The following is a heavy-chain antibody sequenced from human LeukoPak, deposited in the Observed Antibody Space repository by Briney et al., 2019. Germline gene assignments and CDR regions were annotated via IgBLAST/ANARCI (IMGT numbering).Heavy chain of an antibody. V-gene: IGHV3-30*18. Sequence: QPGGSLRLSCAASGFTFSSYGMHWVRQAPGKGLEWVAVISYDGSNKYYADSVKGRFTISRDNSKNTLYLQMNSLRAEDTAVYYYAKDGGYCSSTSCRAYYYYYGMDVWGQGTTVTVSS. CDR1: GFTFSSYG. D-gene: IGHD2-2*01. CDR3: AKDGGYCSSTSCRAYYYYYGMDV. CDR2: ISYDGSNK. J-gene: IGHJ6*02.